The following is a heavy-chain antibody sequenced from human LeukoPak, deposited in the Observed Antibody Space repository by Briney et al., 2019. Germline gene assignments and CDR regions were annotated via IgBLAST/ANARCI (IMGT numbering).Heavy chain of an antibody. Sequence: GGSLRLSCSASGFTFSSYAMHWVRQAPGKGLEWVGRIKSKTDGGTTDYAAPVKGRFTISRDDSKNTLYLQMNSLKTGDTAVYYCTTDSYYYDSSGYSDYWGQGTLVTVSS. D-gene: IGHD3-22*01. CDR1: GFTFSSYA. J-gene: IGHJ4*02. CDR3: TTDSYYYDSSGYSDY. CDR2: IKSKTDGGTT. V-gene: IGHV3-15*07.